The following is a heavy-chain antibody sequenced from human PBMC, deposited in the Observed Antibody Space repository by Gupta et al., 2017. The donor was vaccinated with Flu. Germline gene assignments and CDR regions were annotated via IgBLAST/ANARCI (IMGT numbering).Heavy chain of an antibody. V-gene: IGHV3-33*01. D-gene: IGHD1-26*01. Sequence: QVQLVESGGGVVQPGRSLRLSCAASGFTFSSYGMHWVRQAPGKGLEWVAVIWYDGSNKYYADSVKGRFTISRDNSKNTLYLQMNSLRAEDTAVYYCAREPKKGATLNNWFDPWGQGTLVTVSS. CDR2: IWYDGSNK. CDR3: AREPKKGATLNNWFDP. CDR1: GFTFSSYG. J-gene: IGHJ5*02.